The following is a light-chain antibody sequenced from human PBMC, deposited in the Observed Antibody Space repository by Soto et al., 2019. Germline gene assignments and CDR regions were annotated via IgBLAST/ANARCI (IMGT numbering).Light chain of an antibody. CDR1: QSVSSY. CDR3: QQRRNWPT. V-gene: IGKV3-11*01. CDR2: DAS. J-gene: IGKJ1*01. Sequence: DIVLTQSPATLSSSPGERATLSCRASQSVSSYLAWYQQKPGQAPRLLIYDASNRVTGIPARFSGSGSGTDFTLTISSLVPEDFAVYYCQQRRNWPTFGQGTKVEIK.